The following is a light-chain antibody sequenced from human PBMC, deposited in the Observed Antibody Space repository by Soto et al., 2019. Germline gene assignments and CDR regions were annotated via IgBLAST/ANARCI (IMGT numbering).Light chain of an antibody. Sequence: AIQLTQSPSSLSASVGDRVTLTCRASQDISNALAWYQQKPGKAPKLLIHHASSLESGVPSRFSGSGSGTDFTLTISSLQTEDFATYYCQQFNSYPITFGQGTRLEIK. J-gene: IGKJ5*01. V-gene: IGKV1-13*02. CDR2: HAS. CDR1: QDISNA. CDR3: QQFNSYPIT.